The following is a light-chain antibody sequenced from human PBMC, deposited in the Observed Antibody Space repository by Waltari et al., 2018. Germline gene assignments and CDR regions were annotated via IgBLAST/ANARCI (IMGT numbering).Light chain of an antibody. CDR3: SSYTSNSISWV. CDR1: NSDVGDYYY. J-gene: IGLJ1*01. V-gene: IGLV2-14*01. Sequence: QSALTQPASVAGSPGQSITISCPGTNSDVGDYYYVPRYQQHPGKAPKLMIYEVSDRPSGVSNRFSGSKSGSTASLTISGLQAADEADYYCSSYTSNSISWVFGTGTKVTVL. CDR2: EVS.